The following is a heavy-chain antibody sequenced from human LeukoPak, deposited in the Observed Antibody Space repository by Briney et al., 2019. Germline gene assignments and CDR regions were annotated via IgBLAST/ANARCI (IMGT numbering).Heavy chain of an antibody. J-gene: IGHJ4*02. CDR3: ARVPLWWLTPFDY. CDR1: GGSLSPHY. V-gene: IGHV4-34*01. D-gene: IGHD5-12*01. CDR2: INNRGTT. Sequence: SETLSLTCAVSGGSLSPHYWAWIRQPLGKELEWIGEINNRGTTNYCPSLKGRVTISVDTSKNQFSLKLTSVTAADTAMYYCARVPLWWLTPFDYWGQGTLATVSS.